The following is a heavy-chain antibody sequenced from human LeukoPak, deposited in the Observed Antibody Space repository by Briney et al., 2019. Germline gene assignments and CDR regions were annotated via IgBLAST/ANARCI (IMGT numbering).Heavy chain of an antibody. V-gene: IGHV3-21*01. J-gene: IGHJ4*02. D-gene: IGHD4-17*01. Sequence: GGSLRLSCAASGFTFSIYTMNWVRQAPGKGLEWVSSITSSSYIYYSDSVKGRFTISRDNAKNSLYLQMNSLRAEDTAVYYCARDLYGDHANDYWGQGTLVTVSS. CDR1: GFTFSIYT. CDR2: ITSSSYI. CDR3: ARDLYGDHANDY.